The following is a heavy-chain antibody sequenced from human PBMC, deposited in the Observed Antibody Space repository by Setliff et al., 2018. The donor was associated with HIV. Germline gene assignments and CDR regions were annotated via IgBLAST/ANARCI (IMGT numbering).Heavy chain of an antibody. J-gene: IGHJ4*02. V-gene: IGHV3-74*01. Sequence: PGGSLRLSCAASGFTFSSYWMPWVRQAPGKGLVWVFGMNTDGSSTRYADSVKGRFTISRDNAKSALYLQMNNLRVDDTAVYYCVRDSADSVWVGASVYYFDFWGQGIQVTGS. CDR2: MNTDGSST. D-gene: IGHD1-26*01. CDR1: GFTFSSYW. CDR3: VRDSADSVWVGASVYYFDF.